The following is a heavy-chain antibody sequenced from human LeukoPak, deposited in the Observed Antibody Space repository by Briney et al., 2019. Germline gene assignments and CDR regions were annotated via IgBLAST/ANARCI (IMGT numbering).Heavy chain of an antibody. J-gene: IGHJ2*01. CDR2: IYTSGST. CDR3: AREYEWLFTPFDL. CDR1: GGSISSGSYY. V-gene: IGHV4-61*02. Sequence: SETLSLTCTVSGGSISSGSYYWSWIRQPAGKGLEWIRRIYTSGSTNYNPSLKSRVTISVDTSKNQFSLKLSSVTAADTAVYYCAREYEWLFTPFDLWGRGTLVTVSS. D-gene: IGHD3-3*01.